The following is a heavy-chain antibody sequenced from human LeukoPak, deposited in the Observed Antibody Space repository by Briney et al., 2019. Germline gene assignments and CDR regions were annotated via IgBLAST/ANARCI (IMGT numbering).Heavy chain of an antibody. CDR3: ARHGGYSSPYLH. CDR1: GGSFSGYY. V-gene: IGHV4-34*01. J-gene: IGHJ1*01. D-gene: IGHD6-13*01. Sequence: SETLSLTCAVYGGSFSGYYWSWIRQPPGKGLEWIGEINHSGSTNYNPSLKSRVTISVDTSKNQFSLKLSSVTAADTAVYYCARHGGYSSPYLHWGQGTLVTVSS. CDR2: INHSGST.